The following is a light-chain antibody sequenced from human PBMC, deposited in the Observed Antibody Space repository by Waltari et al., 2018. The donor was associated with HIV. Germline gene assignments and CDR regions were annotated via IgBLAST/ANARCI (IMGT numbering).Light chain of an antibody. CDR1: YSNIGNKF. Sequence: QSVLTQPPSVSADAGQKVTISCSGRYSNIGNKFISWYQQFPGTAPKLLIYDNNKRPSGIPDRFSGSMSGTSATLGITGLQTGDEADYYCGTWDSSLSAWVFGGGTELTVL. V-gene: IGLV1-51*01. J-gene: IGLJ3*02. CDR2: DNN. CDR3: GTWDSSLSAWV.